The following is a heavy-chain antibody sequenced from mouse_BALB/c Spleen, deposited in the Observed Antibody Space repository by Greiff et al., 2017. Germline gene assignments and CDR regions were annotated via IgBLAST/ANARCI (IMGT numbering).Heavy chain of an antibody. CDR3: ARRGDGYYAMDY. CDR2: ISSGGST. CDR1: GFTFSSYA. V-gene: IGHV5-6-5*01. J-gene: IGHJ4*01. D-gene: IGHD2-3*01. Sequence: DVQLVESGGGLVKPGGSLKLSCAASGFTFSSYAMSWVRQTPEKRLEWVASISSGGSTYYPDSVKGRFTISRDNARNILYLQMSSLRSEDTAMYYCARRGDGYYAMDYWGQGTSVTVSS.